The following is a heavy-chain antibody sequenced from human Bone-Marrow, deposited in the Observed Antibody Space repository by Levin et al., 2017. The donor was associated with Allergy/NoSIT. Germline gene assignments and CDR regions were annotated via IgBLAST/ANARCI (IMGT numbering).Heavy chain of an antibody. CDR2: ISYRGST. V-gene: IGHV4-31*03. J-gene: IGHJ4*02. D-gene: IGHD1-1*01. Sequence: SQTLSLTCTVSGGSISSAGYHWTWIRQYPGKGLEWIGYISYRGSTYFNPSLKSRLTMSIDTSEQHFSLNLTSVSAADTAIYYCARLDGYYFDCWGQGALVTVSS. CDR3: ARLDGYYFDC. CDR1: GGSISSAGYH.